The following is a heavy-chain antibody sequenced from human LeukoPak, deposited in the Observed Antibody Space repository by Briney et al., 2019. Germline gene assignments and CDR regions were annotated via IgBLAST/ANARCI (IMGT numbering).Heavy chain of an antibody. CDR3: ATVPNYGDLDAFDI. J-gene: IGHJ3*02. CDR2: FDPEDGET. CDR1: GYTLTELS. V-gene: IGHV1-24*01. D-gene: IGHD4-17*01. Sequence: GASVKVSCKVSGYTLTELSMHWVRQAPGKGLEWMGGFDPEDGETIYAQKFQGRVTMTEDTSTDTAYMELSSLRSEDTAVYYCATVPNYGDLDAFDIWGQGTMVTVSS.